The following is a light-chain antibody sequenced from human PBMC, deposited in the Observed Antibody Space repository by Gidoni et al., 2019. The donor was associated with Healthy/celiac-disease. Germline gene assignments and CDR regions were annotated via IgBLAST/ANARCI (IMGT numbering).Light chain of an antibody. Sequence: EMVLTQSPGTLSLSPGERATLSCRASQSVSSSYLAWDQQKPGQAPRLLIYGASSRASVIPDRFSGSGSGTDFTLTISRLEPEDFAVYYCQQYGSSPQLTFGGGTKVEIK. CDR2: GAS. CDR3: QQYGSSPQLT. J-gene: IGKJ4*01. CDR1: QSVSSSY. V-gene: IGKV3-20*01.